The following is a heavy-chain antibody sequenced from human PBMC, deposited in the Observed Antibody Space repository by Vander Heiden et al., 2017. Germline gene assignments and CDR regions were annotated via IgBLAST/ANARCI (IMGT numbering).Heavy chain of an antibody. CDR3: AKSQQWLDYYFDY. Sequence: PGWSLRLSCSASGSTFSSYAMSWVRQAPGKGLEWVSAISGSGGSTYYADSVKGRFTISRDNSKNTLYLQMNSLRAEDTAVYYCAKSQQWLDYYFDYWGQGTLVTVSS. V-gene: IGHV3-23*01. J-gene: IGHJ4*02. D-gene: IGHD6-19*01. CDR2: ISGSGGST. CDR1: GSTFSSYA.